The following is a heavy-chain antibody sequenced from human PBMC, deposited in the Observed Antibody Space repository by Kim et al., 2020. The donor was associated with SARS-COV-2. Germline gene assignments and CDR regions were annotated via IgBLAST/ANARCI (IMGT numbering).Heavy chain of an antibody. CDR2: ISSSSSTI. J-gene: IGHJ4*02. V-gene: IGHV3-48*02. CDR1: GFTFSSYS. D-gene: IGHD3-9*01. Sequence: GGSLRLSCAASGFTFSSYSMNWVRQAPGKGLEWVSYISSSSSTIYYADSVKGRFTISRDNAKNSLYLQMNSLRDEDTAVYYCARVHLSDILTGYFDYWGQGTLVTVSS. CDR3: ARVHLSDILTGYFDY.